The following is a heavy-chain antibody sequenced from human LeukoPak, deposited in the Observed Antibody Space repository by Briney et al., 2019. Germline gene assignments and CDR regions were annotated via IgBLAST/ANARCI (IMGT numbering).Heavy chain of an antibody. J-gene: IGHJ4*02. CDR2: IYSSGST. CDR3: ARLQFLSGGYYAFDS. Sequence: SETLSLTCTVSGASISGSGYYWGWIRQPPGKGLEWIGSIYSSGSTYYNASLQSRVTISIETSKNQISLRLNSVTAADTAMYYCARLQFLSGGYYAFDSWGQGSQVSVSS. CDR1: GASISGSGYY. V-gene: IGHV4-39*01. D-gene: IGHD3-3*01.